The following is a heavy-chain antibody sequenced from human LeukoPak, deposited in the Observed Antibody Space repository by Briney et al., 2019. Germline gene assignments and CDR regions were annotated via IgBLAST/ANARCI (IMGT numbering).Heavy chain of an antibody. CDR2: IKYDGTVK. CDR3: ARDPDSSAFDY. J-gene: IGHJ4*02. D-gene: IGHD2-15*01. V-gene: IGHV3-7*01. CDR1: GINFGTSW. Sequence: PGGSLRLSCTAPGINFGTSWMSWVRQSPGKGLEFLANIKYDGTVKNYLDSVKGRFTISRDNPKNSMYLQMDSLRAEDTAIYYCARDPDSSAFDYWGQGALVTVSS.